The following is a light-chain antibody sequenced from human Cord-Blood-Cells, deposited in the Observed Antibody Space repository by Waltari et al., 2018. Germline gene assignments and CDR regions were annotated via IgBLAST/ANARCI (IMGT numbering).Light chain of an antibody. CDR3: SSYTSSSTYV. V-gene: IGLV2-14*01. CDR1: SSDVGGYNY. CDR2: DVS. Sequence: QSALTHPASVSGSPGQSITISCTGTSSDVGGYNYVSWYQQHPGKAPKLIIYDVSNRPSGVSNRFSGSKSGNTASLTISGLQAEDEADYYCSSYTSSSTYVFGTGTKVTVL. J-gene: IGLJ1*01.